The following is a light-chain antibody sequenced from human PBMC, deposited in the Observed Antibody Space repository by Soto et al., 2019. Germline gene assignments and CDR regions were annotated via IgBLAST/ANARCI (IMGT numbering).Light chain of an antibody. Sequence: EIVMTQSPATLSVSPGERVTLSCGASESINRNPVCYQKRPGLAPRLLIYDASSRATGIPDRFSGSGSGTDFPLTISSLEPEDFAVYYCQQRQYWPPITFGQGTRLEIK. J-gene: IGKJ5*01. CDR3: QQRQYWPPIT. V-gene: IGKV3-11*01. CDR1: ESINRN. CDR2: DAS.